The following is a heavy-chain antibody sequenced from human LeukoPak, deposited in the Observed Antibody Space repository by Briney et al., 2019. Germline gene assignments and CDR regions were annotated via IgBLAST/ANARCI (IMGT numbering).Heavy chain of an antibody. V-gene: IGHV3-23*01. CDR2: ISGIGGST. Sequence: LSLTCAASGFTFSTYAMSWVRQAPGKGLGWVTGISGIGGSTYYADSVKGRFTISRDNSKNTLYLQMNSLRAEDTAVYYCATLVVPAAPIGSDFDYWGQGTLVTVSS. CDR3: ATLVVPAAPIGSDFDY. D-gene: IGHD2-2*01. J-gene: IGHJ4*02. CDR1: GFTFSTYA.